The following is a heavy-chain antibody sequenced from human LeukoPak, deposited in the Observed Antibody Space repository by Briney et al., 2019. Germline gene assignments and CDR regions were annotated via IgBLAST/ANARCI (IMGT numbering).Heavy chain of an antibody. CDR3: AAIWSGEFSFDY. V-gene: IGHV4-59*01. CDR1: GGSISSYY. CDR2: IYYSGST. D-gene: IGHD3-10*01. Sequence: SETLSLTCTVSGGSISSYYWSWIRQPPGKGLEWIGYIYYSGSTNYNPSLKSRVTISVDASKNQFSLKLSSVTAADTAVYYCAAIWSGEFSFDYWGQGTLVTVSS. J-gene: IGHJ4*02.